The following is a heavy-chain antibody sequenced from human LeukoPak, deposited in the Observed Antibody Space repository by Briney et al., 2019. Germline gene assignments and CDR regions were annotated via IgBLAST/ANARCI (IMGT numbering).Heavy chain of an antibody. CDR1: GGTFSSYA. CDR2: IIPIFGTA. CDR3: ARDCSGGSCYLSEYYYYGMDV. V-gene: IGHV1-69*13. D-gene: IGHD2-15*01. Sequence: GASVKVSCKASGGTFSSYAISWVRQAPGQGLEWMGGIIPIFGTANCAQKFQGRVTITADESTSTAYMELSSLRSEDTAVYYCARDCSGGSCYLSEYYYYGMDVWGQGTTVTVSS. J-gene: IGHJ6*02.